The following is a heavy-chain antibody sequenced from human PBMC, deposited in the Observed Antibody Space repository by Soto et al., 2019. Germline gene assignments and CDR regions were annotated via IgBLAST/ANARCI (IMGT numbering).Heavy chain of an antibody. CDR2: MYYSGDT. CDR1: GGSINNYY. J-gene: IGHJ6*02. D-gene: IGHD1-1*01. CDR3: ARGDWNDYFYNGMDV. V-gene: IGHV4-59*01. Sequence: QVQLQESGPGLVKPSETLSLTCTVSGGSINNYYWVWLRQPPGEGLEWIGHMYYSGDTDDNPSLKSRAAISVDTSKNRFSLRLTSVTAADTAVYYCARGDWNDYFYNGMDVWGQGTTVIVSS.